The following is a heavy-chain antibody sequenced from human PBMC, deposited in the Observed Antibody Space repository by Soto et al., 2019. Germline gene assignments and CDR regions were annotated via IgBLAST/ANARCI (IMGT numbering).Heavy chain of an antibody. CDR1: GGSISSYS. CDR2: IYTSGST. J-gene: IGHJ4*02. V-gene: IGHV4-4*07. D-gene: IGHD3-16*02. Sequence: QVQLQESGPGLVKPSETLSLTCTVSGGSISSYSWSWIRQPAGKGLEGIGRIYTSGSTNYNPSLKSRVTMSVDTSKNQFSLKLSSVTAADTAVYYCAREEYDYVWGSYRFDYWGQGTLVTVSS. CDR3: AREEYDYVWGSYRFDY.